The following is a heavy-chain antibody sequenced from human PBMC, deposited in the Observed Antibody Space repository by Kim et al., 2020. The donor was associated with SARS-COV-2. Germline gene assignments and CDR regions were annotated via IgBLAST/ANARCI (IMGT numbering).Heavy chain of an antibody. Sequence: GGSLRLSCSASGFTFSSYWMHWVRQAPGKGQVWVSRINTVEFTQYADSVKGRFTIFRDNARNTLYLQMNSLRVEDTAVYYCVRGSNDWYGIDHWGQGILVAVSS. J-gene: IGHJ4*02. CDR3: VRGSNDWYGIDH. CDR1: GFTFSSYW. V-gene: IGHV3-74*03. CDR2: INTVEFT. D-gene: IGHD3-9*01.